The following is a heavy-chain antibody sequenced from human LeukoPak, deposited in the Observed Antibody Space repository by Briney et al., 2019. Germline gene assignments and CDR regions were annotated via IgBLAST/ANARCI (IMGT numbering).Heavy chain of an antibody. J-gene: IGHJ3*02. CDR3: ARVRRQLGRYAFDI. Sequence: GGSLRLSCAASGFTFSSYWMHWVRQAPGKGLVWVSRINSDGSSTSYADSVKGRFTISRDNAKNTLYLQMNSLRAEDTAVYYCARVRRQLGRYAFDIWGQGTMVTVSS. CDR1: GFTFSSYW. D-gene: IGHD6-13*01. CDR2: INSDGSST. V-gene: IGHV3-74*01.